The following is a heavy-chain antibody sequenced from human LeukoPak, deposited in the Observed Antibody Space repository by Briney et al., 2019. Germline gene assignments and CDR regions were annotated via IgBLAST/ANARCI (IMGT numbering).Heavy chain of an antibody. CDR1: GGSFSAYY. CDR2: INHSGST. Sequence: SETLSLTCAVYGGSFSAYYWSWIRQPPGKGLEWIGEINHSGSTNYNPSLKSRVTISVDTSKNQFSLKLSSVTAADTAVYYCARVTGYIVEDYFDYWGQGTLVTVSS. D-gene: IGHD3-22*01. J-gene: IGHJ4*02. CDR3: ARVTGYIVEDYFDY. V-gene: IGHV4-34*01.